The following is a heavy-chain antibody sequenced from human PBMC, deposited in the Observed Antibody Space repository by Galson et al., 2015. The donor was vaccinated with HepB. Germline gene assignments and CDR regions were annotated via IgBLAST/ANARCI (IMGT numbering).Heavy chain of an antibody. V-gene: IGHV4-59*01. D-gene: IGHD6-13*01. CDR3: AREEQGDAFDI. J-gene: IGHJ3*02. Sequence: TLSLTCAVYGGSFSGYYWSWIRQPPGKGLEWIGYIYYSGSTNYNPSLKSRVTISVDTSKNQFSLKLSSVTAADTAVYYCAREEQGDAFDIWGQGTMVTVSS. CDR2: IYYSGST. CDR1: GGSFSGYY.